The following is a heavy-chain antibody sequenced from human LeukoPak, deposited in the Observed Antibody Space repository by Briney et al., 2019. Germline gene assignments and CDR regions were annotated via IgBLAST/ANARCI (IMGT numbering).Heavy chain of an antibody. CDR2: ISGNGDDT. Sequence: GGSLRLSCAASGFTFTKNAMSWVRQAPGKGLEWVSTISGNGDDTYYADSVKGRFTISRDNSKNTLYLQMDSLRAEDTAVYYCARGGVAVPGRLGYWGQGTLVTVSS. CDR3: ARGGVAVPGRLGY. D-gene: IGHD6-19*01. J-gene: IGHJ4*02. CDR1: GFTFTKNA. V-gene: IGHV3-23*01.